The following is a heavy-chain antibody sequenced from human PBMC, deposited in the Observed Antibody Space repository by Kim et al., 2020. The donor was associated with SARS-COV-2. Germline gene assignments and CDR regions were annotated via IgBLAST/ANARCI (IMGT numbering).Heavy chain of an antibody. J-gene: IGHJ4*02. CDR2: ISSSGSST. V-gene: IGHV3-23*01. CDR3: ARWRILWSGENFFDY. D-gene: IGHD3-10*01. Sequence: GGSLRLSCAASGFTFSSSAMSWVRQAPGKGLEWVSSISSSGSSTYYADSVTGRFTISRDKSNNTLYLQMNSLRAEDTAVYYFARWRILWSGENFFDYWGQGTLVTVSS. CDR1: GFTFSSSA.